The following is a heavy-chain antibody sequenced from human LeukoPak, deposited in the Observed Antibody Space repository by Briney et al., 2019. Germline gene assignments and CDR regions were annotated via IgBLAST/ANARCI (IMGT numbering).Heavy chain of an antibody. CDR3: ARGRWYNGGWYFDY. D-gene: IGHD2-8*01. CDR1: GFIFSSYG. V-gene: IGHV3-33*01. CDR2: IWYDGSNK. Sequence: PGGSLRLSCAASGFIFSSYGTHWVRQAPGKGLEWVAVIWYDGSNKYYADSVKGRFTISRDNSKNTLYLQMNGLRAEDTAVYYCARGRWYNGGWYFDYWGQGTLVTVSS. J-gene: IGHJ4*02.